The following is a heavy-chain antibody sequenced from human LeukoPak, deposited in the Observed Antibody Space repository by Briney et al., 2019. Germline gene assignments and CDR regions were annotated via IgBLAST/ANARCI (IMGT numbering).Heavy chain of an antibody. J-gene: IGHJ4*02. CDR2: IRYDGSNK. D-gene: IGHD4-23*01. CDR3: ASPGYGGNRPLDH. Sequence: GGSLRLSCAASGFTFSSYGMHWVRQAPGKGLEWVAFIRYDGSNKYYADSVKGRFTVSRDNSKNTLYLQMNSLRAEDTAVYYCASPGYGGNRPLDHWGQGTLVTVSS. V-gene: IGHV3-30*02. CDR1: GFTFSSYG.